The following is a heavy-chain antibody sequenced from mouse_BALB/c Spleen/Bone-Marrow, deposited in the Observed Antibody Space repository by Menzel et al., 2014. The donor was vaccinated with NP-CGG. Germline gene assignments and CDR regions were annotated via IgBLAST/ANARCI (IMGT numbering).Heavy chain of an antibody. V-gene: IGHV1-67*01. CDR2: TSTYSGNT. CDR3: TRRTTGYAMDY. CDR1: GYTFTDYA. J-gene: IGHJ4*01. Sequence: QVQLQQSGPELVRPGVSVKISCKGSGYTFTDYAIHWVKQSPAKSLEWIGVTSTYSGNTKYNQKFKDKATMTVDKSSSTAYMELARLTSEDSAIYYCTRRTTGYAMDYWGQGTSVTVSS.